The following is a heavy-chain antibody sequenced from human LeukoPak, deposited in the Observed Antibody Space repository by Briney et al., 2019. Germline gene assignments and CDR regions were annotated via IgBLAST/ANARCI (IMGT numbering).Heavy chain of an antibody. CDR1: GFTFSSYA. CDR3: ARDSDSPVDTAFGFDY. J-gene: IGHJ4*02. CDR2: ISYDGSNK. Sequence: GRSLRLSCAASGFTFSSYAMHWVRQAPGKGLEWVAVISYDGSNKYYADSVKGRFTISRDNSKNTLYLQMNSLRAEDTAVYYCARDSDSPVDTAFGFDYWGQGTLVTVSS. D-gene: IGHD5-18*01. V-gene: IGHV3-30*04.